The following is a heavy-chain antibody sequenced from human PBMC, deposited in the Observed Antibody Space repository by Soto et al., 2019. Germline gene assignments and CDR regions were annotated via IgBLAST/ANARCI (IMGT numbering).Heavy chain of an antibody. CDR3: ARAIGRREYPRLLPDSWGRFDP. CDR2: INPNSGDT. D-gene: IGHD3-16*01. J-gene: IGHJ5*02. V-gene: IGHV1-2*02. CDR1: GYTFTGYY. Sequence: ASVKVSCKASGYTFTGYYMHWVGQAPGQGLEGMGWINPNSGDTNYQKNSQGSVNNTRAPNISPAYIELSRLRSDDTAVYYCARAIGRREYPRLLPDSWGRFDPWGQGTLATVSS.